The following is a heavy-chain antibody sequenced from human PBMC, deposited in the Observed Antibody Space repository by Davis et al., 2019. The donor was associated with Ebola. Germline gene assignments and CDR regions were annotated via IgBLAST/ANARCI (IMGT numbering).Heavy chain of an antibody. CDR3: ARANARPYSPHDAFDI. CDR1: GGSISSHY. J-gene: IGHJ3*02. Sequence: PSETLSLTCTVSGGSISSHYWNWIRQPPGKGLEWIGYVYGSGDTNYNPSLKSRVPMSVDTSKRQFSLILSSVTAADTAIYYCARANARPYSPHDAFDIWGQGTLVTVSS. CDR2: VYGSGDT. D-gene: IGHD2-21*01. V-gene: IGHV4-4*08.